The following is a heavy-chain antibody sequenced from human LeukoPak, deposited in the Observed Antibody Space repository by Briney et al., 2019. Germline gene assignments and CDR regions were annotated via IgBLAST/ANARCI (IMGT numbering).Heavy chain of an antibody. Sequence: SETLSLTCTVSGGSISSYYWSWIRQPPGKGLEWIGYIYYSGSTNYNPSLKSRVTISVDTSKNQFSLKLSSVTAADTAVYYCASLWFGELSFDYWGQGTLVTVSS. CDR2: IYYSGST. J-gene: IGHJ4*02. CDR1: GGSISSYY. V-gene: IGHV4-59*01. CDR3: ASLWFGELSFDY. D-gene: IGHD3-10*01.